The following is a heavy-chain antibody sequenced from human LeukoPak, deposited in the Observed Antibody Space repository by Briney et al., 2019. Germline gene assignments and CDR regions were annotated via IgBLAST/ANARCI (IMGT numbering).Heavy chain of an antibody. J-gene: IGHJ5*02. Sequence: GASVKVSCKASGYTFTSYGISWGRQAPGQGLEWMGVINPSGTGTRYGQKFQGRITMSRDTFTSTVYMELSRLRSEDTAFYYCATDHSMADTAWWFDPWGQGTLVTVSS. CDR3: ATDHSMADTAWWFDP. CDR1: GYTFTSYG. D-gene: IGHD5-24*01. CDR2: INPSGTGT. V-gene: IGHV1-46*01.